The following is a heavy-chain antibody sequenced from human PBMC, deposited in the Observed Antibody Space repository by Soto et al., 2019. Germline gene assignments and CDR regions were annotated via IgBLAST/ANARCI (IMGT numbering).Heavy chain of an antibody. CDR1: GGSISSYY. D-gene: IGHD4-17*01. CDR2: IYYSGST. Sequence: PSETLSLTCTVSGGSISSYYWSWIRQPPGKGLEWIGYIYYSGSTNYNPSLKSRVTISVDTSKNQFSLKLSSVTAADTVVYYCARRYGPGFDYWGQGTLVTVSS. J-gene: IGHJ4*02. V-gene: IGHV4-59*08. CDR3: ARRYGPGFDY.